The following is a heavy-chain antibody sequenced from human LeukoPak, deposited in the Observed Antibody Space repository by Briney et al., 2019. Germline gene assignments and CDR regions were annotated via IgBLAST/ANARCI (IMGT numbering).Heavy chain of an antibody. CDR2: ISSSGDYV. CDR1: GFTFSRYS. D-gene: IGHD1-26*01. V-gene: IGHV3-21*01. J-gene: IGHJ3*02. CDR3: ARAQGEWVSNAFDI. Sequence: PGGSLRLSCVASGFTFSRYSMTWVRQAPGKGLEWVSSISSSGDYVYYADSIKGRFTISRDSAKNSLYLQMDSLRAEDTAVFYCARAQGEWVSNAFDIWGQGTMVTVS.